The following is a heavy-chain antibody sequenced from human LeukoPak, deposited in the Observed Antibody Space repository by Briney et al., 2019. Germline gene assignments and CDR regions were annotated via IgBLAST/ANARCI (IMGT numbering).Heavy chain of an antibody. CDR2: ISGSGGST. V-gene: IGHV3-23*01. Sequence: PGGSLRLSCAASGFTFSSYAMSWVRQAPGKGLEWVSAISGSGGSTYYADSVKGRFTISRDNSKNTLYLQMNSLRAEDTAVYYCAKDLEIGREVAGNWDYWGQGTLVTVSS. D-gene: IGHD6-19*01. J-gene: IGHJ4*02. CDR1: GFTFSSYA. CDR3: AKDLEIGREVAGNWDY.